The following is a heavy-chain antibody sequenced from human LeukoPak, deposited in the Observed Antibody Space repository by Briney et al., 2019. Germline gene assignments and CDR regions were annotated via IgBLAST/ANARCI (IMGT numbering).Heavy chain of an antibody. Sequence: GGSLRLSCAASGFTVSSNYMSWVRQAPGKGLEWVSVIYSSGSTYYADSVKGRFTISRDNSKNTLSLQMNSLRAEDTAVYYCARGGSGWYFDYWGQRTMVTVSS. V-gene: IGHV3-66*01. CDR3: ARGGSGWYFDY. CDR2: IYSSGST. J-gene: IGHJ4*02. CDR1: GFTVSSNY. D-gene: IGHD6-19*01.